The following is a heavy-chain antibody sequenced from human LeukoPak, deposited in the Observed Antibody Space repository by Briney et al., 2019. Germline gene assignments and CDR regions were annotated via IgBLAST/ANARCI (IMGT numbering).Heavy chain of an antibody. Sequence: PGGSLRLSCAASGFTFSRYVMHWVRQAPGKGLEWVAFIRYDGSDKDYADSVKGRFGISRDNSKNTLFLQMNSLRAEDTAVYYCALYSSSWNSALDYWGQGNLVTVSS. V-gene: IGHV3-30*02. CDR1: GFTFSRYV. D-gene: IGHD6-13*01. CDR3: ALYSSSWNSALDY. J-gene: IGHJ4*02. CDR2: IRYDGSDK.